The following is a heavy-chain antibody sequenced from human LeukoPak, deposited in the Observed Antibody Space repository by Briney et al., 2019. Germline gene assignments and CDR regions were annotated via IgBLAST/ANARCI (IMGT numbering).Heavy chain of an antibody. D-gene: IGHD2-21*02. J-gene: IGHJ4*02. CDR3: TTDSECGGDCFDY. CDR2: IKSKTDGGTT. Sequence: PGGSLRLSCAASGFTFSNAWMNWVRQAPGKGLEWVGRIKSKTDGGTTDYAAPVKGRFTISRDDSKNTLYLQMNSLKTEDTAVYYCTTDSECGGDCFDYWGQGTLVTVSS. V-gene: IGHV3-15*07. CDR1: GFTFSNAW.